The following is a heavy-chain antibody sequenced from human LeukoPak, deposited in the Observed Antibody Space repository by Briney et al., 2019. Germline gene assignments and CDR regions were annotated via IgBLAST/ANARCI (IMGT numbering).Heavy chain of an antibody. D-gene: IGHD2-2*01. Sequence: ASVTVSCKASGYTFTSYGISWVRQAPGQGLEWMGWISAYNGNTNYAQKLQGRVTMTTDTSTSTAYMELRSLRSDDTAVYYCARVWCSSTSCYVTLDYWGQGTLVTVSS. CDR3: ARVWCSSTSCYVTLDY. V-gene: IGHV1-18*01. CDR1: GYTFTSYG. CDR2: ISAYNGNT. J-gene: IGHJ4*02.